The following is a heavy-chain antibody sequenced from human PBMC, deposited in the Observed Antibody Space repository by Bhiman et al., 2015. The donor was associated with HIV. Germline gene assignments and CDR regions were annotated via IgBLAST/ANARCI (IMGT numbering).Heavy chain of an antibody. D-gene: IGHD2-2*03. CDR2: ISSSSYYI. Sequence: EVQLVESGGGLVKPGGSLRLSCAASGFTFSSHSMNWVRQAPGKGLEWVSSISSSSYYIYYADSVKGRFTISRDNAKNSLYLQMNSLRVEDTAVYYCVKDGYCSSNTCGLDAFDIWGQGTMVTVSS. CDR1: GFTFSSHS. J-gene: IGHJ3*02. V-gene: IGHV3-21*04. CDR3: VKDGYCSSNTCGLDAFDI.